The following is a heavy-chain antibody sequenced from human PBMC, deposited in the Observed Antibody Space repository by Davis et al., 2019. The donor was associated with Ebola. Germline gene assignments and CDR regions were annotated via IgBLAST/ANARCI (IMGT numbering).Heavy chain of an antibody. CDR1: GGSISSGGYY. CDR2: IYYSGST. CDR3: ARDPEGFAYGSGSRFDL. D-gene: IGHD3-10*01. Sequence: PSETLSLTCTVSGGSISSGGYYWSWIRQHPGKGLEWIGYIYYSGSTYYNPSLKSRVTISVDTSKNQFSLKLSSVTAADTAVYYCARDPEGFAYGSGSRFDLWGRGTLVTVSS. J-gene: IGHJ2*01. V-gene: IGHV4-31*03.